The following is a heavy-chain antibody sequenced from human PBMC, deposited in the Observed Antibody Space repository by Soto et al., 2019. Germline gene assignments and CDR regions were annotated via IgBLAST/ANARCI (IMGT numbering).Heavy chain of an antibody. J-gene: IGHJ6*02. D-gene: IGHD1-26*01. CDR1: GGTSNSYA. Sequence: QVQLVQSGAEVKKPGSSVKVSCKASGGTSNSYAISWVRQAPGQGLEWMGGIIPIFGTADYAQKFQGRVTITADESTSTASMELSSLRSEDTAVYYCATHPVSGSYAYYYGMDVWGQGTTVTVSS. CDR2: IIPIFGTA. V-gene: IGHV1-69*12. CDR3: ATHPVSGSYAYYYGMDV.